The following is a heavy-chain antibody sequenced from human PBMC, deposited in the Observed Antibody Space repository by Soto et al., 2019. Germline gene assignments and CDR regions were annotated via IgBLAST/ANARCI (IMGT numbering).Heavy chain of an antibody. D-gene: IGHD6-13*01. Sequence: GGSLRLSCAASGFTFSNSIINWVRQAPGQGLEWVSSISGSSDFLYYADSVKGRFTISRDTATNSLYLQMNSLRAEDTAVYYCATSTWYAFDIWGQGTMVTVSS. V-gene: IGHV3-21*01. CDR1: GFTFSNSI. J-gene: IGHJ3*02. CDR3: ATSTWYAFDI. CDR2: ISGSSDFL.